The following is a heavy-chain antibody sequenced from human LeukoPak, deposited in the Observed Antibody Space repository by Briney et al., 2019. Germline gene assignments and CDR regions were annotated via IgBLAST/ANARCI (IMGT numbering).Heavy chain of an antibody. V-gene: IGHV3-11*04. CDR3: ARSTRYSYGYGTFDY. J-gene: IGHJ4*02. D-gene: IGHD5-18*01. CDR1: GFTFSDYY. CDR2: ISSSGSTI. Sequence: GGSLRLSCAASGFTFSDYYMSWIRQAPGKGLEWVSYISSSGSTIYYADSVKGRFTISRDNAKNSLYLQMNSLRAEDTAVCYCARSTRYSYGYGTFDYWGQGTLVTVSS.